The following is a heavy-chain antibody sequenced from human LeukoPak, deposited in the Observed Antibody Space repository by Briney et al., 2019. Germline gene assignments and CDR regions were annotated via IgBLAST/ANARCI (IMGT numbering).Heavy chain of an antibody. CDR3: ARGRPHGNDY. CDR2: IASDGSST. CDR1: GFTFSSYW. Sequence: GGSLRLSCAASGFTFSSYWMNWVRQAPGEGLVWVSRIASDGSSTTYADSVKGRFSISRDNAKNTLYLQMNSLRVEDTAVYYCARGRPHGNDYWGQGTLVTVSS. D-gene: IGHD4-23*01. V-gene: IGHV3-74*01. J-gene: IGHJ4*02.